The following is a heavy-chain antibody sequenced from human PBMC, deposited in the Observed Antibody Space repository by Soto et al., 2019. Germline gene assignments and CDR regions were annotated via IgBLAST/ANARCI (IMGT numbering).Heavy chain of an antibody. D-gene: IGHD1-1*01. CDR1: GFTFSAYP. J-gene: IGHJ6*03. CDR3: VKKATNPYNCIDV. CDR2: ISDGGGLI. V-gene: IGHV3-23*01. Sequence: EVHLLESGGGLAQPGGSLRLSCAASGFTFSAYPMNWVRQAPGKGLEWVSAISDGGGLIFYADTVKGRFTISRDNSKSILFLQLNSLRAEDAAIYYCVKKATNPYNCIDVWGRGTTVTVSS.